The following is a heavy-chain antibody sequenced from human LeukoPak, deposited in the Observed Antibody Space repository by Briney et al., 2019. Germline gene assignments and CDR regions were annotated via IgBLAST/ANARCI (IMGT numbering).Heavy chain of an antibody. CDR2: INSDGSSA. V-gene: IGHV3-74*01. CDR1: GFTFSSYA. CDR3: ARHLTYGGWNS. D-gene: IGHD4-23*01. J-gene: IGHJ4*02. Sequence: PGGSLRLSCAASGFTFSSYAMSWVRQAPGKGLVWVSRINSDGSSASYADSVKGRFTISRDNAKNTLYLQMNSLRAEDTAVYYCARHLTYGGWNSWGQGTLVTVSS.